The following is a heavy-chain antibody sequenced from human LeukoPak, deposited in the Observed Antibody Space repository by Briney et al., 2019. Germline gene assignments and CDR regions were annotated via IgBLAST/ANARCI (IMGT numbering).Heavy chain of an antibody. Sequence: PGGSLRLSCAASGFTFSTYEMNWFRQAPGKGLEWVSYISSSGSTIYYADSMKGRFTISRDNAKNSLYLQMNSLRAEDTAVYYCAKWGCSGSDCYPFDYWGQGTLVTVSS. D-gene: IGHD2-21*02. CDR3: AKWGCSGSDCYPFDY. J-gene: IGHJ4*02. CDR2: ISSSGSTI. V-gene: IGHV3-48*03. CDR1: GFTFSTYE.